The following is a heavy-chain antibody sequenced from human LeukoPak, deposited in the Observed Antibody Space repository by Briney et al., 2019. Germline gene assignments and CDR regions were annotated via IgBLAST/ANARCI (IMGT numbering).Heavy chain of an antibody. Sequence: PSETLSLTCTVSGGSISSSTYCWGWIRQPPGKGLEWIGSIYYSGSTYYNPSLKSRVTISVDTSKNQFSLKLSSVTAADTAVYYCARGPRWLQDYFNYWGQGTLVTVS. D-gene: IGHD5-24*01. J-gene: IGHJ4*02. CDR1: GGSISSSTYC. CDR2: IYYSGST. CDR3: ARGPRWLQDYFNY. V-gene: IGHV4-39*07.